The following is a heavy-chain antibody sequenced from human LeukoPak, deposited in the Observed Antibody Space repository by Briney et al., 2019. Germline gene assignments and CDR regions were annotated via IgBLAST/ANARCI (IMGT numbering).Heavy chain of an antibody. CDR1: VGSVNTFY. CDR3: ARETKEIRTVSWGLYDTYYYMDV. Sequence: SETLSLTCTVSVGSVNTFYWNWIRQSPGKGLEWIGYIHYSGTTNYNPSLKNRVTISRDASKNQFSLNVKSVTAADTAVYYCARETKEIRTVSWGLYDTYYYMDVWGKGTAVTVSS. CDR2: IHYSGTT. J-gene: IGHJ6*03. D-gene: IGHD5/OR15-5a*01. V-gene: IGHV4-59*02.